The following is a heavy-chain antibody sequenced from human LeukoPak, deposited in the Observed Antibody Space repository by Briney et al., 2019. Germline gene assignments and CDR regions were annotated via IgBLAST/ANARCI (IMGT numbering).Heavy chain of an antibody. D-gene: IGHD7-27*01. V-gene: IGHV6-1*01. CDR3: ARDADWGYDAYDL. Sequence: SQTLSLTCAISGDSVSVNSDVWTWTRQSPSRGLEWLGRTYYKSKWYNDYAVSVKSRITISPDTSKNQFSLQLNSVTPEDTAVYYCARDADWGYDAYDLWGQGTMVTVSS. CDR2: TYYKSKWYN. J-gene: IGHJ3*01. CDR1: GDSVSVNSDV.